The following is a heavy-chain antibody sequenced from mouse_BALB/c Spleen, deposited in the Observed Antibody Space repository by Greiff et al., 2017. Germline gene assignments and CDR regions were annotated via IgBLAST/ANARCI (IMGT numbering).Heavy chain of an antibody. V-gene: IGHV1S81*02. Sequence: VQLQQSGAELVKPGASVKLSCKASGYTFTSYYMYWVKQRPGQGLEWIGEINPSNGGTNFNEKFKSKATLTVDKSSSTAYMQLSSLTSEDSAVYYCTRGPTDYFDYWGQGTTLTVSS. J-gene: IGHJ2*01. CDR1: GYTFTSYY. CDR2: INPSNGGT. CDR3: TRGPTDYFDY. D-gene: IGHD1-1*01.